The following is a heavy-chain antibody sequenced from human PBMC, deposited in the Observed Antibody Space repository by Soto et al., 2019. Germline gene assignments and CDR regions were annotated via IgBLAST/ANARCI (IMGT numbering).Heavy chain of an antibody. D-gene: IGHD6-13*01. J-gene: IGHJ5*02. CDR1: GGSISSYY. CDR3: ARGMSGSWYPVNWFDP. CDR2: IYYSGST. V-gene: IGHV4-59*01. Sequence: SETLSLTCTVSGGSISSYYWSWIRLPPGKGLEWIGYIYYSGSTNYNPSLKSRVTISVDTSKNQFSLKLSSVTAADTAVYYCARGMSGSWYPVNWFDPWGQGTLVTVSS.